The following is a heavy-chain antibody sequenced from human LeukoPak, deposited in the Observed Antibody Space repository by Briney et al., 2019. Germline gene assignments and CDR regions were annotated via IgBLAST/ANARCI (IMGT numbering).Heavy chain of an antibody. J-gene: IGHJ6*02. V-gene: IGHV3-30*04. Sequence: GGSLRLSCAASGFTFSSYAMHWVRQAPGKGLEWVAVISHDGRNQYYTDSVKGRFTISRDNSKNTLYLQMNSLRGEDTAVYYCAKDRPILVADNTAGGMDVWGQGTTVTVSS. CDR2: ISHDGRNQ. CDR3: AKDRPILVADNTAGGMDV. D-gene: IGHD5-12*01. CDR1: GFTFSSYA.